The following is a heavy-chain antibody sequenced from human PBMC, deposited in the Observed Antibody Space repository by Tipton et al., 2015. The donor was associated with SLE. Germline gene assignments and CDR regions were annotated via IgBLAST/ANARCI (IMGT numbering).Heavy chain of an antibody. Sequence: TLSLTCAVSGGSISSSNWWSWVRQPPGKGLEWIGYIYYSGSTNYNPSLKSRVTISVDTSKNQFSLKLSSVTAADTAVYYCARDRGYDAFDIWGQGTMVTVSS. V-gene: IGHV4-4*02. CDR2: IYYSGST. J-gene: IGHJ3*02. CDR1: GGSISSSNW. D-gene: IGHD3-16*01. CDR3: ARDRGYDAFDI.